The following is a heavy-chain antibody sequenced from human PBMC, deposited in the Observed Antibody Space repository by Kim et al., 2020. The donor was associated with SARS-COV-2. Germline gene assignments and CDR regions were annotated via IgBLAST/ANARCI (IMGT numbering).Heavy chain of an antibody. J-gene: IGHJ5*02. Sequence: GGSLRLSCEVSGFTFSNYSVSWVRQAPGKGLQWLAYISGDTTTTFYEDSVKGRFIISRDNARNSAFLQINSLTADESAVYFCGRDLMGRVRGWFDPWGQGTLATVSS. D-gene: IGHD3-16*01. CDR2: ISGDTTTT. V-gene: IGHV3-48*04. CDR1: GFTFSNYS. CDR3: GRDLMGRVRGWFDP.